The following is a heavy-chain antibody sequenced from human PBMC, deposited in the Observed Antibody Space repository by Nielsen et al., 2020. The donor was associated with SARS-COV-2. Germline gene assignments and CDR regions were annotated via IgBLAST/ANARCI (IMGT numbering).Heavy chain of an antibody. CDR1: GGTFSSYA. CDR2: INPNSGGT. J-gene: IGHJ4*02. D-gene: IGHD3-22*01. Sequence: SVKVSCKASGGTFSSYAISWVRQAPGQGLEWMGRINPNSGGTNYAQKFQGRVTMTRDTSISTAYMELSRLRSDDTAVYYCARDWGYYYDSSGYYDIDYWGQGTLVTVSS. V-gene: IGHV1-2*06. CDR3: ARDWGYYYDSSGYYDIDY.